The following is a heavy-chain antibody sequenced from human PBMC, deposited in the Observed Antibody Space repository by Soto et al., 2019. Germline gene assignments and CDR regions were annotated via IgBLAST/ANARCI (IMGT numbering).Heavy chain of an antibody. J-gene: IGHJ6*02. D-gene: IGHD3-22*01. CDR2: IRNKAYGGTA. Sequence: HPGGSLRLSCSGSGFTFGTYAMGWVRQSPGKGLEWIGFIRNKAYGGTAQYAESVKGRFTILRDDSNSIAYLQRNSLKTEDTGVYYCAVVITGTYFYYGLDVWGQGTTVTVS. CDR3: AVVITGTYFYYGLDV. CDR1: GFTFGTYA. V-gene: IGHV3-49*04.